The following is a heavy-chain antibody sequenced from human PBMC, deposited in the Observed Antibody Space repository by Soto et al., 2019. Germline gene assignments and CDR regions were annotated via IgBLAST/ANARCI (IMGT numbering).Heavy chain of an antibody. J-gene: IGHJ4*02. CDR2: INHSGST. CDR1: GGSFSGYY. V-gene: IGHV4-34*01. Sequence: SETLSLTCAVYGGSFSGYYWSWIRQPPGKGLEWIGEINHSGSTNYNPSLKSRVTISVDTSKNQFSLKLSSVTAADTAVYYCARGRVATYGNWGQGTLVTVSS. CDR3: ARGRVATYGN. D-gene: IGHD5-12*01.